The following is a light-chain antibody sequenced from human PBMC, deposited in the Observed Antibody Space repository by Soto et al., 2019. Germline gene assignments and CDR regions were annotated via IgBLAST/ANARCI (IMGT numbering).Light chain of an antibody. CDR2: GAS. CDR3: KQYSYPLS. J-gene: IGKJ4*01. Sequence: EIVMTQSPATLSVSPGERATLSCRASQSVSSNLVWYQQKPGQAPRLLIYGASTRATGIPARFSGSGSGTEFALTIGSLLCDDLSGYYCKQYSYPLSLGGGPNVAIK. CDR1: QSVSSN. V-gene: IGKV3-15*01.